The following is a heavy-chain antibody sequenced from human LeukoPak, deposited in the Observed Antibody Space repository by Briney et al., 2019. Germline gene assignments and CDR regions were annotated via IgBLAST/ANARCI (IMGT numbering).Heavy chain of an antibody. CDR2: ISPGDSAT. D-gene: IGHD5-18*01. CDR1: GYSFTNNW. CDR3: AKYLRWLNSPDPPEDY. V-gene: IGHV5-51*01. J-gene: IGHJ4*02. Sequence: GESRKISCKGSGYSFTNNWIARVRQMPGKSLEWMGIISPGDSATTYSPSFQGHVTISVDKSISTAYLQWSSLKASDTAIYYCAKYLRWLNSPDPPEDYWGQGTLVTVSS.